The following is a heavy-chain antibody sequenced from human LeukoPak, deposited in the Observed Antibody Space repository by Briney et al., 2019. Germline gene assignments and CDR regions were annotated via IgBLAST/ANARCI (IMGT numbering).Heavy chain of an antibody. J-gene: IGHJ4*02. V-gene: IGHV3-23*01. Sequence: PGRSLRLSCAASGFTFSSYAMNWVRQAPGKGLEWVSGISGGADKTYYADSVKGRSTISRDNSKNTLYLQMNSLRAEDTAVYYCGKVPGYSGTLRWGQGTLVTVSS. CDR3: GKVPGYSGTLR. CDR1: GFTFSSYA. CDR2: ISGGADKT. D-gene: IGHD6-13*01.